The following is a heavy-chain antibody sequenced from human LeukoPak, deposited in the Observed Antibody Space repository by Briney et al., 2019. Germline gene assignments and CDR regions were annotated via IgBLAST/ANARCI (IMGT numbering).Heavy chain of an antibody. D-gene: IGHD1-26*01. CDR1: GGSFSGYY. Sequence: SETLSLTCAVYGGSFSGYYWSWIRQAPGKGLEWIGEVNHSGSTTFSPSLKSRVTLSVDTSKNQFSLKLSSVTAADTAVYFCARGVGATTQFDYWGQGTLVTVSS. J-gene: IGHJ4*02. V-gene: IGHV4-34*01. CDR2: VNHSGST. CDR3: ARGVGATTQFDY.